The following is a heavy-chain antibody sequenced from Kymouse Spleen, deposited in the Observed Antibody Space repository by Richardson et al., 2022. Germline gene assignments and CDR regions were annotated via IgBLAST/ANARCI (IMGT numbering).Heavy chain of an antibody. D-gene: IGHD1-7*01. CDR1: GGSVSSGSYY. Sequence: QVQLQESGPGLVKPSETLSLTCTVSGGSVSSGSYYWSWIRQPPGKGLEWIGYIYYSGSTNYNPSLKSRVTISVDTSKNQFSLKLSSVTAADTAVYYCARDLELRGSYYYYYYGMDVWGQGTTVTVSS. V-gene: IGHV4-61*01. CDR2: IYYSGST. J-gene: IGHJ6*02. CDR3: ARDLELRGSYYYYYYGMDV.